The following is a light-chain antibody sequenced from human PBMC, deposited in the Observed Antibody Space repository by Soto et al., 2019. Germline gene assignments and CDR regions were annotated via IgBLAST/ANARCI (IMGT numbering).Light chain of an antibody. CDR3: QQYGSSLRT. J-gene: IGKJ2*01. CDR2: GAS. V-gene: IGKV3-20*01. CDR1: QSVYSNY. Sequence: ESVLTQSPGTLSLSPGERATLSCRASQSVYSNYLAWYQQKPGQAPKLLIYGASSRATGIPDRFSGSGSGTDFTLTISRLEPEDFAVYFCQQYGSSLRTFGQGTKLEIK.